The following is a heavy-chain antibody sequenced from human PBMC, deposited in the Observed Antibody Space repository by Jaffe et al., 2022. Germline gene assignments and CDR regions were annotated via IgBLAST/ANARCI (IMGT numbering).Heavy chain of an antibody. J-gene: IGHJ4*02. CDR2: IIPILGIA. D-gene: IGHD5-18*01. V-gene: IGHV1-69*08. Sequence: QVQLVQSGAEVKKPGSSVKVSCKASGGTFSSYTISWVRQAPGQGLEWMGRIIPILGIANYAQKFQGRVTITADKSTSTAYMELSSLRSEDTAVYYCARDPPYGYNSIYFDYWGQGTLVTVSS. CDR3: ARDPPYGYNSIYFDY. CDR1: GGTFSSYT.